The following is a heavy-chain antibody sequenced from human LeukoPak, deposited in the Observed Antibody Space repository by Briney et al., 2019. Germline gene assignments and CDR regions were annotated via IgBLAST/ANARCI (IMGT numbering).Heavy chain of an antibody. CDR1: GFTFSSYA. V-gene: IGHV3-23*01. Sequence: GGSLRLSCAASGFTFSSYAMSWGRQAPGKGLEWVSAISGSGGSTYYADSVKGRFTISRDNAKNTLYLQMNSLRAEDTAVYYCAKDPAGIVVVITTVPDYWGQGTLVTVSS. CDR3: AKDPAGIVVVITTVPDY. D-gene: IGHD3-22*01. CDR2: ISGSGGST. J-gene: IGHJ4*02.